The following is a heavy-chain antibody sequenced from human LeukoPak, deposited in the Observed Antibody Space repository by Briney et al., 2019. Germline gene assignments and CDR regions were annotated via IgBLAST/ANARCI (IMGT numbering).Heavy chain of an antibody. D-gene: IGHD3-16*01. J-gene: IGHJ3*02. CDR1: GFTFRNFD. V-gene: IGHV3-30*02. Sequence: GGSLRLSCTVSGFTFRNFDMHWLRQAPGKGLEWVASTNYDANSKFYAASVKGRFTISGDTSKNTLFLQMNSLRAEDTASYCCAKEGGGMSDTFDIWGQGTMVTVSS. CDR3: AKEGGGMSDTFDI. CDR2: TNYDANSK.